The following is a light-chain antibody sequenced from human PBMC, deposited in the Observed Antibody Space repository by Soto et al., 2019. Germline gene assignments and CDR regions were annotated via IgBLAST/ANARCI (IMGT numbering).Light chain of an antibody. CDR1: RSVGNN. CDR2: AAS. CDR3: QQHADWPLT. V-gene: IGKV3-11*01. Sequence: EIVLTQSPAPLSLSPGERATLSCRASRSVGNNLAWYQKKPGQAPGLLIYAASTRATGIPARFSGSGSGTDFTLTISSLEPEYVAVYYCQQHADWPLTFGGGTMVEIK. J-gene: IGKJ4*01.